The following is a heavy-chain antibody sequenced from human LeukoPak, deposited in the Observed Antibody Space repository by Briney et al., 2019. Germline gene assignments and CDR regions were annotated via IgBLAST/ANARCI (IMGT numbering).Heavy chain of an antibody. CDR3: AKSRVRGVYYFDY. CDR1: GFTFRTYG. Sequence: KSGGSLRLSCAASGFTFRTYGMNWVRQAPGKGLEWVAIISYDGSNEDYADSVKGRFTISRDNSKNTLYLQMNSLRAEDSAVYYCAKSRVRGVYYFDYWGQGTLVTVSS. CDR2: ISYDGSNE. D-gene: IGHD3-10*02. J-gene: IGHJ4*02. V-gene: IGHV3-30*18.